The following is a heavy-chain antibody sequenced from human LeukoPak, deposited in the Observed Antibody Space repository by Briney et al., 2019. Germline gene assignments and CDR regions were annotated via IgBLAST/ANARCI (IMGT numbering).Heavy chain of an antibody. J-gene: IGHJ4*02. D-gene: IGHD3-10*01. Sequence: SETLSLTCTVSGGSISSYYWSWIRQPPGKGLEWIGYIYYSGSTNYNPSLKSRVTISVDTSKNQFSLKLSSVTAADTAVYYCARDGTSDYYASGSYPYDYWGQGTLVTVSS. CDR3: ARDGTSDYYASGSYPYDY. CDR2: IYYSGST. V-gene: IGHV4-59*12. CDR1: GGSISSYY.